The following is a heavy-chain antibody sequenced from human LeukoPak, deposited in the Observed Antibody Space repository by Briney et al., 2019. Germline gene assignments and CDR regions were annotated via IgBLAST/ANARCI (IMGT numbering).Heavy chain of an antibody. D-gene: IGHD6-19*01. Sequence: GGSLRLSCAASGFTFSSYAMSWVRQAPGKGLEWVSAISGSGGSTYYADSVKGRFTISRDNSKHTLYLQMNSLRAEDTAVYYCAKDGAVAGTGTEIDYWGQGTLVTVSS. CDR3: AKDGAVAGTGTEIDY. J-gene: IGHJ4*02. CDR1: GFTFSSYA. V-gene: IGHV3-23*01. CDR2: ISGSGGST.